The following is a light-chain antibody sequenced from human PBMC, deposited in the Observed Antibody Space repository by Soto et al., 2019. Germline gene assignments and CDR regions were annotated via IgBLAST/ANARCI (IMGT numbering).Light chain of an antibody. CDR3: QHYYSYPYT. CDR2: AAS. V-gene: IGKV1-8*01. Sequence: AIRMTQSPSSLSASIGDRVTITCRASHVVSNYLAWYQQKPGKAPKALIYAASFLQSGVPSRFRGSGSGTDISLTISFLQTEDVATHYWQHYYSYPYTLGQGTTLQMK. CDR1: HVVSNY. J-gene: IGKJ2*01.